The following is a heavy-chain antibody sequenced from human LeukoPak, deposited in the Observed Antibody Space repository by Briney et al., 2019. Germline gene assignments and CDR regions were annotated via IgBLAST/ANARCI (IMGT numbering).Heavy chain of an antibody. CDR2: ICYSGST. V-gene: IGHV4-31*03. J-gene: IGHJ4*02. D-gene: IGHD1-26*01. CDR1: GGSISSGGYY. Sequence: PSQTLSLTCTVSGGSISSGGYYWSWIRQHPGKGLEWIGHICYSGSTYYNPSLKSRVTISVDTSKNQFSLKLSSVTAADTAVYYCARIQIGVGSRNFDYWGQGTLVTVSS. CDR3: ARIQIGVGSRNFDY.